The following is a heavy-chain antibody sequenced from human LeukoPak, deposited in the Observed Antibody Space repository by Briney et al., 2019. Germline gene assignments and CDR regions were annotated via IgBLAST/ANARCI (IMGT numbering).Heavy chain of an antibody. D-gene: IGHD2-15*01. J-gene: IGHJ5*02. CDR1: GFTFSTYA. CDR3: ARGEMSGYCSGGSCYSTLGWFDP. V-gene: IGHV3-30*04. CDR2: ISFDGVNT. Sequence: SGGSLRLSCAASGFTFSTYAIHWVRQAPGKGLEWVAVISFDGVNTFYADSVKGRFTISRDNAKNSLYLQMNSLRSEDTAVYYCARGEMSGYCSGGSCYSTLGWFDPWGQGTLVTVSS.